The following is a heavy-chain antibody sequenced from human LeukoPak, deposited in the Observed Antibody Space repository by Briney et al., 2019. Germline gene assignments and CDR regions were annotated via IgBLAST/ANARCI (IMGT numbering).Heavy chain of an antibody. V-gene: IGHV3-11*01. J-gene: IGHJ3*02. D-gene: IGHD2-2*01. Sequence: GGSLRLSCAASGFAFSDYYMSWIRQAPGKGLEWISYISSSGSTIYYADSVKGRFTISRDNAKNSLYLQMNSLRAEDTAVYYCARSLGPAAEDAFDIWGQGTMVTVSS. CDR3: ARSLGPAAEDAFDI. CDR2: ISSSGSTI. CDR1: GFAFSDYY.